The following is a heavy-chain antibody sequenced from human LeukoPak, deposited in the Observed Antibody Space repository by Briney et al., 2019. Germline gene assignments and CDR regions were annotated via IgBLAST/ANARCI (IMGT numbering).Heavy chain of an antibody. CDR3: ARPRLATNGLDCSSTSCYTHPFDY. J-gene: IGHJ4*02. D-gene: IGHD2-2*02. V-gene: IGHV4-34*01. CDR1: GGSFSGYY. CDR2: INHSGST. Sequence: SETLSLTCAVYGGSFSGYYWSWLRQPPGKGLEWIGEINHSGSTNYNPSLKSRVTISVDTSKNQFSLKLSSVTAADTAVYYCARPRLATNGLDCSSTSCYTHPFDYWGQGTLVTVSS.